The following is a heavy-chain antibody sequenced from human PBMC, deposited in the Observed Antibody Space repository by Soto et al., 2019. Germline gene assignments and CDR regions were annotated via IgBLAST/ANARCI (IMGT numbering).Heavy chain of an antibody. V-gene: IGHV3-21*01. CDR3: ARYKYSSGNYYGMDV. CDR1: GVPCSSYS. Sequence: GGSLSLSCASSGVPCSSYSMNWVGPAPGRGLEWVSSISSSSSYIYYADSVKGRFTISRDNAKNSLYLQMNSLRAEDTAVYYCARYKYSSGNYYGMDVWGQGTTVTVS. D-gene: IGHD6-19*01. J-gene: IGHJ6*02. CDR2: ISSSSSYI.